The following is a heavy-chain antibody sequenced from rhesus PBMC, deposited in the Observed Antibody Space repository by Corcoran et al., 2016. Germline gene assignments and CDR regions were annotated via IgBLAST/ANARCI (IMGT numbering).Heavy chain of an antibody. CDR2: IFGSIGST. D-gene: IGHD2-15*01. J-gene: IGHJ6*01. V-gene: IGHV4S7*01. CDR1: GGSISSGYG. CDR3: ARELSTGLDS. Sequence: QLQLQESGPGLVKPSETLSLTCAVSGGSISSGYGWSWIRQPPGKGLEWIGNIFGSIGSTYYNPPPKGRVTISTATSKNQFSLKRSSVTAADTAVYYCARELSTGLDSWGQGVVVTVSS.